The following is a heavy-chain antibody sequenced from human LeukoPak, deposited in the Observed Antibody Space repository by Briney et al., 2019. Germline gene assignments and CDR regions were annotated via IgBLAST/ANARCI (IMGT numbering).Heavy chain of an antibody. V-gene: IGHV3-23*05. CDR3: AHLVWEYVGGLDV. CDR2: IYTNSRDT. Sequence: GGSLRLSCAASGFTFSSYAMSWVRQAPGKGLEWVSGIYTNSRDTRYADSVKGRFTISRDDSKNTLYLQMHSLRVEDTAVYYCAHLVWEYVGGLDVWGQGTTVTVSS. J-gene: IGHJ6*02. D-gene: IGHD3/OR15-3a*01. CDR1: GFTFSSYA.